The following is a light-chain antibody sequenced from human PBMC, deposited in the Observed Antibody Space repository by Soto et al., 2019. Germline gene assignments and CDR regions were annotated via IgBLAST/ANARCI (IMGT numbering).Light chain of an antibody. V-gene: IGKV3-20*01. CDR2: GAS. CDR1: QSVSSSY. Sequence: ENVLTQYPGTLSLYPGERATLSCRASQSVSSSYLAWYQQKPGQAPRLLIYGASSRATGIPDRFSGSGSGTDFTLTISSLEPDDFAVYYCQQYGSSLLTFGGGTQVEIK. J-gene: IGKJ4*01. CDR3: QQYGSSLLT.